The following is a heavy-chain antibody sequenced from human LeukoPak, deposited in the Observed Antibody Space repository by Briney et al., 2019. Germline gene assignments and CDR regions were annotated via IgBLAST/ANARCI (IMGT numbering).Heavy chain of an antibody. D-gene: IGHD3-22*01. CDR3: ARDLGQYYDTSDNWFDP. V-gene: IGHV3-74*01. Sequence: GGSLRLFCAASGFTFSNYWMHWVRLAPGKGLVWVSRINSDGINTSYADSVKGRFTISRDNAKNTLNLQMNSLRAEDTAVYYCARDLGQYYDTSDNWFDPWGQGTLVTVSS. J-gene: IGHJ5*02. CDR2: INSDGINT. CDR1: GFTFSNYW.